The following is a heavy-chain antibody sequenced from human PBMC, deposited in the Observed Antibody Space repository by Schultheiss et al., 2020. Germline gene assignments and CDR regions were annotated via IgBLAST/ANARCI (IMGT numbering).Heavy chain of an antibody. Sequence: SETLSLTCTVSGGSISSGGYYWSWIRQHPGKGLEWIGYIYYSGSTNYNPSLKSRVTISVDTSKNQFSLKLSSVTAADTAVYYCARDSRYCSSTSCYSYYYYGMDVWGQGTTVTVSS. D-gene: IGHD2-2*01. CDR1: GGSISSGGYY. J-gene: IGHJ6*02. CDR3: ARDSRYCSSTSCYSYYYYGMDV. V-gene: IGHV4-61*08. CDR2: IYYSGST.